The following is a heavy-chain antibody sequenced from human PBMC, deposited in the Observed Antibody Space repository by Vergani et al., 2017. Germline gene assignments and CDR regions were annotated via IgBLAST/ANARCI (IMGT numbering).Heavy chain of an antibody. CDR1: GGSISSGDYY. J-gene: IGHJ4*02. CDR2: IYFTGST. CDR3: ARHGGNYNDFFDY. V-gene: IGHV4-30-4*08. Sequence: QVQLQESGPGLVKPSQTLSLTCIVSGGSISSGDYYWSWIRQPPGKGLEWIGFIYFTGSTYYKSSLKSRVTMSVDTSKNQFSLKLISVTAADTAVYYCARHGGNYNDFFDYWGQGIRVTVSS. D-gene: IGHD4-23*01.